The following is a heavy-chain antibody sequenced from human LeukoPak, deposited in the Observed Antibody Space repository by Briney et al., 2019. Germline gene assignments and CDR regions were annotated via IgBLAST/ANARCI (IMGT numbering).Heavy chain of an antibody. V-gene: IGHV3-30*02. J-gene: IGHJ4*02. CDR2: IRYDGVTK. CDR3: AKDGPYYGSGAMYYFDF. D-gene: IGHD3-10*01. CDR1: GFAFSTYG. Sequence: AGGSLRLSCAASGFAFSTYGMHWVRQAPGKGLEWVAFIRYDGVTKYYADSVKGRFTISRDNSKNTLYVQMSSLRAEDTAVYYCAKDGPYYGSGAMYYFDFWGQGTPVTVSS.